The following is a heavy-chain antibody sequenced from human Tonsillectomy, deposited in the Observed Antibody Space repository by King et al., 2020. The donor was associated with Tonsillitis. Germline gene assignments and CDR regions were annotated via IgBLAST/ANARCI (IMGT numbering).Heavy chain of an antibody. V-gene: IGHV3-30*18. CDR3: AKDLDFWSGYPPPQFDY. D-gene: IGHD3-3*01. CDR1: GFTFSRYA. CDR2: MSYDGSKK. Sequence: VQLVESGGGVVQPGRSLRLSCAASGFTFSRYARHGVRRAPGKGLEWGAVMSYDGSKKYYADSVKGRFTISKDNSNNTLYLQMNSLGAEATAVYYCAKDLDFWSGYPPPQFDYWGQGTLVTVSS. J-gene: IGHJ4*02.